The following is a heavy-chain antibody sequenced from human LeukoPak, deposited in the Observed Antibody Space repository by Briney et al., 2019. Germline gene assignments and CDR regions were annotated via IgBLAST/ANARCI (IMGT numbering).Heavy chain of an antibody. CDR1: GGSIRSGAYF. J-gene: IGHJ3*02. Sequence: SETLSLTCTVSGGSIRSGAYFWSWIRQRPGKGLKWIGYIHYSGSAYYNPSLKSRITVSVDTTKNQFSLKLSSVTAADTAVYYCARERDSNYYDSRGYSDAFDIWGQGTMVTVSS. D-gene: IGHD3-22*01. CDR3: ARERDSNYYDSRGYSDAFDI. V-gene: IGHV4-31*03. CDR2: IHYSGSA.